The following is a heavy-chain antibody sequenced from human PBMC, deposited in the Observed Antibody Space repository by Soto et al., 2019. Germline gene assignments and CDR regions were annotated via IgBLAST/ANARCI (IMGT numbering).Heavy chain of an antibody. CDR1: GYPVTAYY. Sequence: QLHLVQSGAVVKKPGASVTVSCSASGYPVTAYYMHWVRQAPGRGLEWMGGINPATGAAKYTQTFQGRVTMTRDTSTSTGFMELSGLTSEDTAVFYCARRGGVGVAGSAAFDMWGQGTLVTVSS. V-gene: IGHV1-2*02. J-gene: IGHJ3*02. CDR2: INPATGAA. D-gene: IGHD3-3*01. CDR3: ARRGGVGVAGSAAFDM.